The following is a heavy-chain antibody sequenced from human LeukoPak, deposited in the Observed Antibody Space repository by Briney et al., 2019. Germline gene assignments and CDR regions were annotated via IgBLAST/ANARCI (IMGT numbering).Heavy chain of an antibody. Sequence: QPGGSLRLSCAASGFTFSSYAMSWVRQAPGKGLAWVSAISGSGGGTYYADSVKGRFTISRDNSKNTLYLQMSSLRAEDTAVYYCAKGGVDYSNPLDYWGQGTLVTVSS. CDR1: GFTFSSYA. V-gene: IGHV3-23*01. D-gene: IGHD4-11*01. J-gene: IGHJ4*02. CDR3: AKGGVDYSNPLDY. CDR2: ISGSGGGT.